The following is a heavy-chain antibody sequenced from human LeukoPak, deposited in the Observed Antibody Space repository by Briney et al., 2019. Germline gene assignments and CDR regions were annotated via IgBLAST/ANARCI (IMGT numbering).Heavy chain of an antibody. D-gene: IGHD6-13*01. CDR3: AKAAAAPGFDF. CDR1: GFTFSSYA. V-gene: IGHV3-23*01. Sequence: GGSLRLFCAASGFTFSSYAMSWVRQAPGKGLEWVATVSGSGDRMYHADSVKGRFTISRDNSKNTIYLQMNSLRAEDTALYYCAKAAAAPGFDFWGQGTLVTVSS. J-gene: IGHJ4*02. CDR2: VSGSGDRM.